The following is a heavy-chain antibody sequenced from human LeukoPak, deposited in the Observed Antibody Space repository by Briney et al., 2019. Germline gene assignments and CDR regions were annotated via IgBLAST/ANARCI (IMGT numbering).Heavy chain of an antibody. CDR1: GRTFSSYA. V-gene: IGHV1-69*06. J-gene: IGHJ4*02. CDR2: IIPMFGTA. D-gene: IGHD6-6*01. CDR3: ARDPPGRPYSSSSYG. Sequence: SVKVSCKASGRTFSSYAISWVRQAPGQGLEWMGGIIPMFGTANYAQKFQGRVTITADKSTSTAYMELSSLRSEDTAVYYCARDPPGRPYSSSSYGWGQGTLVTVSS.